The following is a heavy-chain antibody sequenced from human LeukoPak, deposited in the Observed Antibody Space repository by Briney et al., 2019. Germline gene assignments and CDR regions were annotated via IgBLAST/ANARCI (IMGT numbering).Heavy chain of an antibody. CDR3: AKEAEIVSFDL. Sequence: ASVKVSCKASGYTFNGNHVHWVRQAPGQGLEWMGWIDPKSGDTMYAQKFQDRVTMTSDTSINTAYMELSGLRSDDTAVYFCAKEAEIVSFDLCGRGNLVTVSS. CDR2: IDPKSGDT. D-gene: IGHD2-15*01. CDR1: GYTFNGNH. J-gene: IGHJ2*01. V-gene: IGHV1-2*02.